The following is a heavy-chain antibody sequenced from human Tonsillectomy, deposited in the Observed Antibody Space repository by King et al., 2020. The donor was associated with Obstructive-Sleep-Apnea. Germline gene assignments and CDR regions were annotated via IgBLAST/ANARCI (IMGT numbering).Heavy chain of an antibody. D-gene: IGHD1-26*01. CDR2: MYTSGST. V-gene: IGHV4-4*07. CDR1: GASISSYC. Sequence: QLQESGPGLVKPSETLSLTCTVSGASISSYCWSWIRQSAGKGLEWIGRMYTSGSTNYNPSLKSRVTMYGDTSKNQSSLKLNSVTAADTAVYYCARGTAIVGATSRAFDIWGQGTKVTVSS. J-gene: IGHJ3*02. CDR3: ARGTAIVGATSRAFDI.